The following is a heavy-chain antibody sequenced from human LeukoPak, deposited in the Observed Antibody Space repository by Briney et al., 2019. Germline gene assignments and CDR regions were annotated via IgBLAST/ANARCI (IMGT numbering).Heavy chain of an antibody. D-gene: IGHD3-3*01. V-gene: IGHV3-9*01. CDR3: AKDEAYDFWSGPQSY. CDR2: ISWNSGSI. J-gene: IGHJ4*02. CDR1: GFTFDDYA. Sequence: GGSLRLSCAASGFTFDDYAMHWVRQAPGKGLEWVSRISWNSGSIGYADSVKGRFTISRDNAKNSLYLQMNSLRAEDTALYYCAKDEAYDFWSGPQSYWGQGTLVTVSS.